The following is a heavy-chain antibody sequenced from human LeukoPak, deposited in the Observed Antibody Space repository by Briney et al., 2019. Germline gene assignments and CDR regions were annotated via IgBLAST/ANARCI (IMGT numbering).Heavy chain of an antibody. D-gene: IGHD2-2*01. V-gene: IGHV3-49*03. CDR3: TRDGIEGIVVEPASKGFDY. CDR1: GFTFGDYA. J-gene: IGHJ4*02. Sequence: GGSLRLSCTASGFTFGDYAMSWFRQDPGKGLVWVGFIRSKAYGGTTEYAASVKGRFTISRDDSKSIAYLQMNSLKIEDTAVYYCTRDGIEGIVVEPASKGFDYWGQGTLVTVSS. CDR2: IRSKAYGGTT.